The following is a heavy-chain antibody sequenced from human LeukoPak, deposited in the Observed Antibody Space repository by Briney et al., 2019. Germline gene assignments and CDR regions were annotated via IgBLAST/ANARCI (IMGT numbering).Heavy chain of an antibody. D-gene: IGHD6-19*01. Sequence: SETLSLTCAVYGGSFSGYYWSWIRQPPGKRLEWIGEINHSGSTNYNPSLKSRVTISVDTSKNQFSLKLSSVTAADTAVYYCARGSGYSSGWYRLEDYWGQGTLVTVSS. J-gene: IGHJ4*02. CDR2: INHSGST. CDR3: ARGSGYSSGWYRLEDY. V-gene: IGHV4-34*01. CDR1: GGSFSGYY.